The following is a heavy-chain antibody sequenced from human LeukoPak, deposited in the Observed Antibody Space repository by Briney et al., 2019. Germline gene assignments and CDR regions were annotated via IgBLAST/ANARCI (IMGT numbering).Heavy chain of an antibody. V-gene: IGHV4-59*01. Sequence: SETLSLTCTVSGGSISSYYWSWIRQPPGKGLEWIGYIYHSGSTKYNPSLKSRVTISVDTSKNQFSLKLSSVTAADTAVYYCASGGTTGYDAFDIWGQGTMVTVSS. CDR3: ASGGTTGYDAFDI. CDR1: GGSISSYY. CDR2: IYHSGST. D-gene: IGHD4-17*01. J-gene: IGHJ3*02.